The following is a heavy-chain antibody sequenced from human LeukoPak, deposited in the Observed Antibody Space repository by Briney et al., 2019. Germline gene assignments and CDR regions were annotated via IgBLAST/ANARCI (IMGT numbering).Heavy chain of an antibody. CDR3: ARSRGRSGIPYFFDY. D-gene: IGHD2-15*01. CDR2: ISSSSTYT. V-gene: IGHV3-11*06. Sequence: GSLRLSCAPSEITFSDYYMSWIRQAPGKGLECISYISSSSTYTNYADSVKGRFSISRDNAKNSLYLQMNSLRAEDTAVYFCARSRGRSGIPYFFDYWGQGTLVTVSS. J-gene: IGHJ4*02. CDR1: EITFSDYY.